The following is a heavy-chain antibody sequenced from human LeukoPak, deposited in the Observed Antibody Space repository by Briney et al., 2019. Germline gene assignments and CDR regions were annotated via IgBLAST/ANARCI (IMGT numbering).Heavy chain of an antibody. D-gene: IGHD3-3*01. J-gene: IGHJ3*02. CDR1: GFTFSSYW. V-gene: IGHV3-74*01. Sequence: QPGGSLRLSCAASGFTFSSYWMYWVRQAPGKGLAWVSRINSDARNTNYADSVQGRFTISRDNAKNTLYLQMNSLRVEDTAVYYCASGIGVGDSFVIWGQGTMVTVSS. CDR2: INSDARNT. CDR3: ASGIGVGDSFVI.